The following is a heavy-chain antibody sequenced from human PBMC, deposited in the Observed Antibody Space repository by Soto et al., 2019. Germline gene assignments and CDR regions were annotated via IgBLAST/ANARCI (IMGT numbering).Heavy chain of an antibody. J-gene: IGHJ5*02. D-gene: IGHD2-2*03. CDR2: IIPIFGTA. Sequence: GASVKVSCKSSGDTFSTYAINWLRQAPGQGLEWLGGIIPIFGTAYYALQFHGRVTITADESTSTAYMELRSLTSEDTAVYYCARGGDGYCSSTSCRTWFGPWGQGTLVTVSS. CDR3: ARGGDGYCSSTSCRTWFGP. CDR1: GDTFSTYA. V-gene: IGHV1-69*13.